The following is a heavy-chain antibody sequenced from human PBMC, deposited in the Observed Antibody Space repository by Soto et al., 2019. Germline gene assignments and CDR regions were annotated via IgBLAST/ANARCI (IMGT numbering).Heavy chain of an antibody. V-gene: IGHV4-34*01. CDR3: ARVRGIAARPDWFDP. J-gene: IGHJ5*02. Sequence: SETLSLTCAVYGGSFSGYYWSWIRQPPGKGLEWIGEINHSGSTNYNPSLKSRVTISVDTSKNQFSLKLSSVTAADTAVYYCARVRGIAARPDWFDPWGQGTLVTVSS. CDR2: INHSGST. D-gene: IGHD6-6*01. CDR1: GGSFSGYY.